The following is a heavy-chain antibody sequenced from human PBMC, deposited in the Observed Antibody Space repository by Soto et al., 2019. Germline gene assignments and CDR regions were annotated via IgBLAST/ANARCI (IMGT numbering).Heavy chain of an antibody. CDR2: IYYSGST. D-gene: IGHD3-22*01. CDR3: ASTYYNASSGPFDY. Sequence: SRSRTCTVCGGSSSSGSYYGGWIGQHPGKGLEWIGYIYYSGSTYYNPSLESRVTISVDTSKNQFSLKLSSVTAADTAVYYCASTYYNASSGPFDYWGQGTLVTVS. J-gene: IGHJ4*02. V-gene: IGHV4-31*03. CDR1: GGSSSSGSYY.